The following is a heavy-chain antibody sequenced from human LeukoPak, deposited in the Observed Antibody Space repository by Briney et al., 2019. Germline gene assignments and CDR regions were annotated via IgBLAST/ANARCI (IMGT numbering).Heavy chain of an antibody. CDR2: IYYSGST. D-gene: IGHD2-2*01. J-gene: IGHJ5*02. Sequence: KSSETLSLTCTVSGGSISSYYWSWIRQPPGKGLEWIGYIYYSGSTNYNPSLKSRVTISVDTSKNQFSLKLSSVTAADTAVYYCARDIVVPAAMGTARTYNWFDPWGQGTLVTVSS. V-gene: IGHV4-59*12. CDR3: ARDIVVPAAMGTARTYNWFDP. CDR1: GGSISSYY.